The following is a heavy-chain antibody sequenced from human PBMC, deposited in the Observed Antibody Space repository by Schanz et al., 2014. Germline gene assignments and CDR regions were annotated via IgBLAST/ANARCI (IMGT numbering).Heavy chain of an antibody. D-gene: IGHD6-13*01. J-gene: IGHJ6*02. CDR3: ARDVAAAGNYYYYFGMDV. Sequence: QVQLVQSGVEVKTPGASVKVSCKASGYTFTRYGINWVRQAPGQGLEWMGWISAYNGNTNYAQKVQGRVTLTTDTSTSTAYMELRNLRADDTAVYYCARDVAAAGNYYYYFGMDVWGQGTTVTVSS. V-gene: IGHV1-18*04. CDR2: ISAYNGNT. CDR1: GYTFTRYG.